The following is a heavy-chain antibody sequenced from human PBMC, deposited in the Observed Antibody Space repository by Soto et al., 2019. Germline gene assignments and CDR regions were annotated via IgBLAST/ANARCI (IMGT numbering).Heavy chain of an antibody. CDR1: GFTFITYA. V-gene: IGHV3-23*01. Sequence: GGSLRLSCAVSGFTFITYAMSWVRQAPGKGLEWVSAINGGGTSTSYAASVKGRFTISRDNSKNTLYLQMNSLRAEDTAVYYCAKSRIGWYQFDFWGQGTLVTVSS. D-gene: IGHD6-19*01. CDR3: AKSRIGWYQFDF. J-gene: IGHJ4*02. CDR2: INGGGTST.